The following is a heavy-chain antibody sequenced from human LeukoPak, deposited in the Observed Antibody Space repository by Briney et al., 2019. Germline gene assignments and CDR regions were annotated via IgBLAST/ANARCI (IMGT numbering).Heavy chain of an antibody. CDR2: INPNSGGT. CDR1: GYTFTGYY. D-gene: IGHD6-13*01. V-gene: IGHV1-2*06. J-gene: IGHJ4*02. CDR3: ARVIIMPGTVDWGDS. Sequence: GASVKVSCKASGYTFTGYYMHWVRQAPRQGLEWMGRINPNSGGTNYAQKFQGRVTMTRDTSISTAYMELSSLRSDDTAVYYCARVIIMPGTVDWGDSWGQGALVTVSS.